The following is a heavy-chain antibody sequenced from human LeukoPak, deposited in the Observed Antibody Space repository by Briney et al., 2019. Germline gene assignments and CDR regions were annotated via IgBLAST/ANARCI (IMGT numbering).Heavy chain of an antibody. CDR1: GFTFSSYA. Sequence: PGGSLRLSCAASGFTFSSYAMSWVRQAPGKGLEWVSAFTSSGDRTYYADSVKGRFTISRDNSKNTLYLQMNSLRAEDTAVYYCAKTRFVPAAGTWGQGTLVTVSS. CDR2: FTSSGDRT. D-gene: IGHD2-2*01. CDR3: AKTRFVPAAGT. V-gene: IGHV3-23*01. J-gene: IGHJ5*02.